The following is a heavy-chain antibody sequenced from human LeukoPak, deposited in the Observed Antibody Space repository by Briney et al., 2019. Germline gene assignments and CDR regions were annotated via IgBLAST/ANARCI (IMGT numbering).Heavy chain of an antibody. Sequence: SETLSLTCTASGGSISSSSYSWGWIRQPPGKGLEWIGSIYYSGSTYYNPSPKSRVTISVDTSKNQFSLKLSSVTAADTAVYYCARHDCSSTSCYNTYYYYGMDVWGQGTTVTVSS. J-gene: IGHJ6*02. V-gene: IGHV4-39*01. CDR3: ARHDCSSTSCYNTYYYYGMDV. CDR1: GGSISSSSYS. D-gene: IGHD2-2*02. CDR2: IYYSGST.